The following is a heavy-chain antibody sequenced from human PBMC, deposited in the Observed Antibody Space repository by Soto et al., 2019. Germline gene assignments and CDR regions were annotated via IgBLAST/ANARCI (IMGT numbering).Heavy chain of an antibody. V-gene: IGHV5-51*01. CDR1: GYSFTSYW. CDR3: ARFYRFGELTLDY. D-gene: IGHD3-10*01. Sequence: GESLKISCKGSGYSFTSYWIGWVRQMPGKGLKWMGIIYPGDSDTRYSPSFQGQVTISADKSITTAYLQWGSLKASDTATYYCARFYRFGELTLDYWGQGTLVTVSS. J-gene: IGHJ4*02. CDR2: IYPGDSDT.